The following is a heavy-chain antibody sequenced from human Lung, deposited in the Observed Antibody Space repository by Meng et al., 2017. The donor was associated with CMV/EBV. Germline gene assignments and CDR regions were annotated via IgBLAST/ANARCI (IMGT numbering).Heavy chain of an antibody. J-gene: IGHJ4*02. Sequence: QVQHDESGRVRVKRSGTLARAGAAAGGSDRSSSCWSWDRQPPGKGLASIGEIYHSGSTNHNPSLKSRVTISVDKSKNQFSLKLSSVTAADTAVYYCASFPPPGKQWLVTDYWGQGTLVTVSS. D-gene: IGHD6-19*01. CDR3: ASFPPPGKQWLVTDY. CDR2: IYHSGST. V-gene: IGHV4-4*02. CDR1: GGSDRSSSC.